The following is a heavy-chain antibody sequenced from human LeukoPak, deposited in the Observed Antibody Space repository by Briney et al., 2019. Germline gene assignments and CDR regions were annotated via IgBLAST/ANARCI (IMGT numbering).Heavy chain of an antibody. Sequence: GESLKISCQGSGYRFTSYWIGWVRQMPGKGLEWMGIIYPADSDTRYSPSFQGQVTISADKSISTAYLQWTSLKASDTAMYYCARSEPRGRSFDIWGQGTMVTVSS. V-gene: IGHV5-51*01. CDR2: IYPADSDT. CDR1: GYRFTSYW. D-gene: IGHD1-14*01. CDR3: ARSEPRGRSFDI. J-gene: IGHJ3*02.